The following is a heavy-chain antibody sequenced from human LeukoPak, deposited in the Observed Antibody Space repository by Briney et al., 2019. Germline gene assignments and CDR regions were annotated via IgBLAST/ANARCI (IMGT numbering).Heavy chain of an antibody. D-gene: IGHD7-27*01. CDR2: ISSSSSYI. CDR3: ARELGISAGLDY. CDR1: GFTFSSYS. Sequence: PGGSLRLSCAASGFTFSSYSMNWVRQAPGKGLEWVSSISSSSSYIYYADSVKGRFTISRDNAKNSLYLQMNSLRAEDTAVYYCARELGISAGLDYWGQGTPVTVSS. V-gene: IGHV3-21*01. J-gene: IGHJ4*02.